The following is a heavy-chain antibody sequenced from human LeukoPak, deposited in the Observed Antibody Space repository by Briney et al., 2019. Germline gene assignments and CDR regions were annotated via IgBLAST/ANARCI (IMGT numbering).Heavy chain of an antibody. CDR3: ARVSEGDYYYDSSGYYTPYYFDY. CDR2: ISSSSSYI. D-gene: IGHD3-22*01. CDR1: GFTFSDYY. Sequence: PGGSLRLSCAASGFTFSDYYMSWIRQAPGKGLEWVSYISSSSSYIYYADSVKGRFTISRDNAKNSLYLQMNSLRAEDTAVYYCARVSEGDYYYDSSGYYTPYYFDYWGQGTLVTVSS. J-gene: IGHJ4*02. V-gene: IGHV3-11*06.